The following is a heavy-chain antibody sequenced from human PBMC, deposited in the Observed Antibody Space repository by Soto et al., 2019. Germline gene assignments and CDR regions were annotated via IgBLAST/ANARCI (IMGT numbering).Heavy chain of an antibody. CDR2: ISSSSSYI. J-gene: IGHJ6*04. Sequence: EVQLVESGGGLVKPGGSLRLSCAASGFTFSSYSMNWVRQAPGKGLEWVSSISSSSSYIYYADSVKGRFTISRDNAKNSLYLQINSLRAEDPAVYSCEGLEWLERTDVWGKGTPVTVSS. CDR1: GFTFSSYS. CDR3: EGLEWLERTDV. V-gene: IGHV3-21*01. D-gene: IGHD3-3*01.